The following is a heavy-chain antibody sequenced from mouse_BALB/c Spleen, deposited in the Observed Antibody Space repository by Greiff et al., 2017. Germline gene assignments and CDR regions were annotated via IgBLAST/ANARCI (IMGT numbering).Heavy chain of an antibody. J-gene: IGHJ1*01. D-gene: IGHD1-1*01. CDR3: ARQGIYYYGSVYYWYFDV. CDR1: GFAFSSYD. Sequence: EVQLVESGGGLVKPGGSLKLSCAASGFAFSSYDMSWVRQTPEKRLEWVAYISSGGGSTYYPATVKGRFTISRDTAKNTLYQQMSSLKSEDTAMYYCARQGIYYYGSVYYWYFDVWGAGTTVTVSS. V-gene: IGHV5-12-1*01. CDR2: ISSGGGST.